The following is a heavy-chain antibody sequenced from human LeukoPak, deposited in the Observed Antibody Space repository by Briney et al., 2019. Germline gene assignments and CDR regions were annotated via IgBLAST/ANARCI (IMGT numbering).Heavy chain of an antibody. CDR1: GGTFSSYA. V-gene: IGHV1-69*04. D-gene: IGHD6-13*01. J-gene: IGHJ4*02. CDR3: ARGGGIAAAGTDYFDY. CDR2: IIPIFVIA. Sequence: SVKVSYKASGGTFSSYAISWGRQAAGLGLECMGRIIPIFVIANSAPKFQGRVADTAYKATIPADMELSSLRSEDTAVYYCARGGGIAAAGTDYFDYWGQGTLVTVSS.